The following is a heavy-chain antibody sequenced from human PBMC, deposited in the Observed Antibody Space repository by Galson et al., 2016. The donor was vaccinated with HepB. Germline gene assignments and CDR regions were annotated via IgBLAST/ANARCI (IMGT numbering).Heavy chain of an antibody. CDR1: GFSFNTSGVG. J-gene: IGHJ4*02. CDR3: AHSGGWYLDY. V-gene: IGHV2-5*02. D-gene: IGHD6-19*01. Sequence: PALVKPTQTLTLTCTFSGFSFNTSGVGVVWIRQPPGKALEWLALIYWDDDKRYSPSLKSRATITEDSSKNQVVLTMTNMDPVDTATYYCAHSGGWYLDYWGQGTLVTVSS. CDR2: IYWDDDK.